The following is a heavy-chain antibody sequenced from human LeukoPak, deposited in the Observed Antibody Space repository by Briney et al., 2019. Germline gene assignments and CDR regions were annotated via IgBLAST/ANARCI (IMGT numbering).Heavy chain of an antibody. D-gene: IGHD2-2*01. V-gene: IGHV3-23*01. CDR1: GFTFSSYA. CDR3: AKGYCSSTSCYDMSYFDY. Sequence: QAGGSLRLSCAASGFTFSSYAMSWVRQAPGKGLEWVSAISGSGGSTYYADSVKGRFTISRDNSKNTLYLQMNSLRAEDTAVYYCAKGYCSSTSCYDMSYFDYWGQGTLVTVSS. J-gene: IGHJ4*02. CDR2: ISGSGGST.